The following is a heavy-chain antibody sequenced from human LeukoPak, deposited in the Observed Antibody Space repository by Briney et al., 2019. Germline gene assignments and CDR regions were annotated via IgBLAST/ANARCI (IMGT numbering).Heavy chain of an antibody. D-gene: IGHD4-11*01. CDR1: GGTFSSYA. CDR3: TTWVPYSNYRGVDY. Sequence: ASVKVSCKASGGTFSSYAISWVRQAPGQGLEWMGRIIPILGIANYAQKFQGRVTITADKSTSTAYMELSSLRSEDTAVYYCTTWVPYSNYRGVDYWGQGTLVTVSS. V-gene: IGHV1-69*04. CDR2: IIPILGIA. J-gene: IGHJ4*02.